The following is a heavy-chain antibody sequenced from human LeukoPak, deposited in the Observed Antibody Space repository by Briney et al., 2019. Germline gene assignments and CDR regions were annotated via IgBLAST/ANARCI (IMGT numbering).Heavy chain of an antibody. CDR3: AREYGYGSGSAGSWFDP. D-gene: IGHD3-10*01. V-gene: IGHV4-30-2*01. CDR1: GGSISSGGYS. Sequence: SQTLSLTCAVSGGSISSGGYSWGWIRQPPGKGLEWVGYIYHSGSTYYSPSLKSRVTISVDRSKNQFSLKLRSVTAADTAVYYCAREYGYGSGSAGSWFDPWGQGTLVTVSS. J-gene: IGHJ5*02. CDR2: IYHSGST.